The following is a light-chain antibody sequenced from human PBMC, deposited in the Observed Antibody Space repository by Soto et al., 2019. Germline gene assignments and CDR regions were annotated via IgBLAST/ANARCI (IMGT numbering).Light chain of an antibody. CDR1: SSNIGSYT. CDR3: ASWDGSLNGVV. CDR2: IND. V-gene: IGLV1-44*01. Sequence: QSVLTQPPSASGTPGQRVTISCSGSSSNIGSYTVNWYQQLPGAAPKLLIYINDQRPSGVPDRFSGSKSGTSASLAISGLQSEDEADYYCASWDGSLNGVVFGGGTKVTVL. J-gene: IGLJ2*01.